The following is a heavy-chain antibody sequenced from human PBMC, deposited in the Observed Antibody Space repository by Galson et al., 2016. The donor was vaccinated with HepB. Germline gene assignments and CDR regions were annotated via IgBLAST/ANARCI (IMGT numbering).Heavy chain of an antibody. J-gene: IGHJ4*02. V-gene: IGHV3-23*01. CDR2: ISGTGGTT. Sequence: SLRLSCAASGFTLSSYAMSWVRQAPGKGLQWVTSISGTGGTTYYADSVKGRFTISRDNSKSTMYLQMNSLRAEDTALYHCARDGYNYVPLDSWGQGALVIVSS. D-gene: IGHD5-24*01. CDR1: GFTLSSYA. CDR3: ARDGYNYVPLDS.